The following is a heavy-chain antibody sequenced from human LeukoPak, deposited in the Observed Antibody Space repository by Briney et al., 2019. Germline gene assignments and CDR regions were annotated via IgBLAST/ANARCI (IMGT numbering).Heavy chain of an antibody. J-gene: IGHJ4*02. V-gene: IGHV3-7*01. CDR2: ISHDGSEK. Sequence: GGSLRLSCAASGFTFSSYAMSWVRQSPGKGLEWVAHISHDGSEKHYVDSVKGRFTISRDNARNSQFLQMNSLRVDDTAVYYCASGGGWVFFNWGQGTLVTVSS. CDR3: ASGGGWVFFN. CDR1: GFTFSSYA. D-gene: IGHD6-19*01.